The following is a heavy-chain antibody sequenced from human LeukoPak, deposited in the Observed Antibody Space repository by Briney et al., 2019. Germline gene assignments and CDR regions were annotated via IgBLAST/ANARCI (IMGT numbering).Heavy chain of an antibody. CDR2: IKEDGSEK. V-gene: IGHV3-7*05. Sequence: GGPLRLSCAASGFTFSTYWMNWVRQAPGKGLEWVANIKEDGSEKYYVDSVKGRFTISRDNAKDSLYLQMNCLRAEDTAVYYCARHHVDSSGWKTFDYWGQGTLVTVSS. CDR1: GFTFSTYW. D-gene: IGHD6-19*01. CDR3: ARHHVDSSGWKTFDY. J-gene: IGHJ4*02.